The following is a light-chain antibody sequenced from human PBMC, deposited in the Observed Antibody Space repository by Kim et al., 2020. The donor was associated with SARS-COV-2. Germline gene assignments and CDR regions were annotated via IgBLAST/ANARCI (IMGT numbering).Light chain of an antibody. CDR2: GAS. CDR3: KQYNNWPYT. J-gene: IGKJ2*01. V-gene: IGKV3-15*01. Sequence: SVLPGERAALSCRAGKNVGSNLDRYQRKPGQAPRHHIYGASTRATGIPATFSGSGSGTEFTLTIRRLQSADFAVYYCKQYNNWPYTFGQGTKLEIK. CDR1: KNVGSN.